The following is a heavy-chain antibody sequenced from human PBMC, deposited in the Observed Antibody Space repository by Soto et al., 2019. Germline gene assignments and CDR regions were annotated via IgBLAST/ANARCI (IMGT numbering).Heavy chain of an antibody. CDR3: ARVHLGPPTVKYFDY. CDR1: GFTFSDHY. Sequence: HPGGSLRLSCAASGFTFSDHYMDWVRQAPGKGLEWVGRIRNKDNSYVTEYAASVKGRFTISRDDSKNSLYLQMNSLNTEDTAVFYFARVHLGPPTVKYFDYWGQGTLVTVSS. CDR2: IRNKDNSYVT. V-gene: IGHV3-72*01. J-gene: IGHJ4*02. D-gene: IGHD1-1*01.